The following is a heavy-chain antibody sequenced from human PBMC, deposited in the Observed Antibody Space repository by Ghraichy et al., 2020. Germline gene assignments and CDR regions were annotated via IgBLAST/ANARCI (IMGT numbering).Heavy chain of an antibody. Sequence: GGSLRLSCAASGFTFSSSWMSWVRQAPVKGLEWVANIKQDGNQQYYVDSVNGRFTISRDNANNLLYLQMNSLRAEDTAVYYCARDRGSSFWSDYYKGLFDYWGQGTLVTVSS. V-gene: IGHV3-7*03. CDR1: GFTFSSSW. CDR2: IKQDGNQQ. D-gene: IGHD3-3*01. J-gene: IGHJ4*02. CDR3: ARDRGSSFWSDYYKGLFDY.